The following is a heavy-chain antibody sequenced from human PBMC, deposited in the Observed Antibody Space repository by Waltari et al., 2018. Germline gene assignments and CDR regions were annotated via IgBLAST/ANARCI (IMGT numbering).Heavy chain of an antibody. CDR1: GYSISSGYY. V-gene: IGHV4-38-2*01. D-gene: IGHD4-17*01. CDR3: ARHQTTVTTRYFDY. J-gene: IGHJ4*02. Sequence: QVQLQESGPGLVKPSETLSLTCAVSGYSISSGYYWGWIRQPPGKGLEWIGSIYHSGSTYYNPHLKSRVTISVDTSKNQFSLKLSSVTAADTAVYYCARHQTTVTTRYFDYWGQGTLVTVSS. CDR2: IYHSGST.